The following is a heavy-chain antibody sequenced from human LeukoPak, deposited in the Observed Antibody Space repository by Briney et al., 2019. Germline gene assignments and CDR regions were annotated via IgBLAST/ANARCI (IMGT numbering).Heavy chain of an antibody. CDR1: GFSFSTDW. J-gene: IGHJ4*02. D-gene: IGHD6-13*01. CDR2: IKHDGSER. CDR3: VRSQYSSSS. V-gene: IGHV3-7*01. Sequence: PGGSLRLSCAASGFSFSTDWVGWVRQAPGKGLEWVANIKHDGSERHYVDSVKGRFTISRDNAKNSLCLQMNSLRVEDTALYYCVRSQYSSSSWGQGTLVAVSS.